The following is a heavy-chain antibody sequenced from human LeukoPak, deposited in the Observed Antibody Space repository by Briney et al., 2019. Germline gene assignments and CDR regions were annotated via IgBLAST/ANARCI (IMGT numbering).Heavy chain of an antibody. J-gene: IGHJ5*02. CDR2: TYYRSTWYT. V-gene: IGHV6-1*01. Sequence: SQTLSLTCAISGDSVSSNSVTWNWIRQSPSRGLEWLGRTYYRSTWYTDYAVSVRGRITVNPDTSKNQFSLHLNSVTPEDTAVYYCARRLTQYDCFDPWGQGILVTVSS. CDR3: ARRLTQYDCFDP. CDR1: GDSVSSNSVT. D-gene: IGHD2-2*01.